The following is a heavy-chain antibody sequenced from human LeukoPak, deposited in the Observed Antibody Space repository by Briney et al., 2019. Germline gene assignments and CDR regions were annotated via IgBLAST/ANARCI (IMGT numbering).Heavy chain of an antibody. Sequence: GGSLRLSCAVSGFTFSSYAMSWVRQAPGKGLEWVSLINKSGGSTNYADSVKGRSTISRDNSENTLYLQVNSLRAEDTALYYCAKGPDKSYYFYHMDVWGQGTLVTVSS. D-gene: IGHD3-9*01. J-gene: IGHJ6*03. CDR1: GFTFSSYA. CDR3: AKGPDKSYYFYHMDV. CDR2: INKSGGST. V-gene: IGHV3-23*01.